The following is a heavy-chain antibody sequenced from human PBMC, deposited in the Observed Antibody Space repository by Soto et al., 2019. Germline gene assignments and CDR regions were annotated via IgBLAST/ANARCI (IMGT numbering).Heavy chain of an antibody. D-gene: IGHD6-13*01. Sequence: ASVKVSCKASGYTFTSYDINWVREATGQGLEWMGWMNPNSGNTGYAQKFQGRVTMTRNTSISTAYMELSSLRSEDTAVYYCARGRSKQQPTPDYWGQGTLVTVSS. V-gene: IGHV1-8*01. CDR3: ARGRSKQQPTPDY. CDR1: GYTFTSYD. J-gene: IGHJ4*02. CDR2: MNPNSGNT.